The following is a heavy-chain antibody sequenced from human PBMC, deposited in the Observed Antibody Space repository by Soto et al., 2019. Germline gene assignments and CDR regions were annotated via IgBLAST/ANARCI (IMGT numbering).Heavy chain of an antibody. CDR3: ARLRPEKREYYYYGMDV. D-gene: IGHD3-16*01. J-gene: IGHJ6*02. Sequence: ASVKVSCKASGYTFTSYGISWVRQAPGQGLEWMGWISAYNGNTNYAQKLQGRVTMTTDTSTSTAYMELRSLRSDDTAVYYCARLRPEKREYYYYGMDVWGQGTTVTVSS. CDR1: GYTFTSYG. V-gene: IGHV1-18*01. CDR2: ISAYNGNT.